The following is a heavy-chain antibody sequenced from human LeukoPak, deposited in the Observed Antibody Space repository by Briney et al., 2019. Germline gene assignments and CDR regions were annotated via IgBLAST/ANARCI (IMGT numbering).Heavy chain of an antibody. J-gene: IGHJ3*02. CDR1: GGSISSGGYS. V-gene: IGHV4-30-2*01. CDR2: IYHSGST. CDR3: ARSLSGGGAFDI. D-gene: IGHD3-16*01. Sequence: SKTLSLTCAVSGGSISSGGYSWSWIRQPPGKGLEWIGYIYHSGSTYYNPSLKSRVTISVDRSKNQFSLKLSSVTAADTAVYYCARSLSGGGAFDIWGQGTMVTVSS.